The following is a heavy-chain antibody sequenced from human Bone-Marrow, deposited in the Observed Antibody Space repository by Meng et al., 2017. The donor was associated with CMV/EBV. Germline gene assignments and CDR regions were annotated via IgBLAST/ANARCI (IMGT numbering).Heavy chain of an antibody. V-gene: IGHV3-48*04. CDR1: GFTFRSYS. J-gene: IGHJ6*02. CDR2: ISSRSSTI. D-gene: IGHD3-3*01. CDR3: ARLARRGNRFLEWSRCRHMDV. Sequence: GGSLRLSCAAPGFTFRSYSMNWVLQAPGKGLEWVSHISSRSSTIYYADSVKGRFTISRDNAKNSLYLQRNSLRAEDTAVYYCARLARRGNRFLEWSRCRHMDVWGQGTTVTVSS.